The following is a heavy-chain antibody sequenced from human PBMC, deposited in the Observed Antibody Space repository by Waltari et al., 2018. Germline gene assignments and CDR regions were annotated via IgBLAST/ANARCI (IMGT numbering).Heavy chain of an antibody. J-gene: IGHJ4*02. V-gene: IGHV1-2*06. Sequence: QVQLVQSGAEVKQPGASVKVSCKTSGYTFTGFYIYWMRQAPGQGLEYMGRINPDSGATYYAQKFEGRLTMTRNTSINTAYMEMSSLTPDDTAVFYCARDHHSDCPGGVCFHFDYWGQGTLVTVSS. CDR2: INPDSGAT. D-gene: IGHD2-8*02. CDR3: ARDHHSDCPGGVCFHFDY. CDR1: GYTFTGFY.